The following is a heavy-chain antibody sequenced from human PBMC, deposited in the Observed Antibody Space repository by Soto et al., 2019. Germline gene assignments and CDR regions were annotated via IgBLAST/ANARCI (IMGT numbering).Heavy chain of an antibody. Sequence: QLPLQESGPGLVKPSETLSLTCSVSSASLSSSTYYWSWIRQPPGRGPEWIGSIYYSGNTYYKPALKSRVSISIATSRNQCSLKLTSVTAADTGVYYCASSSPFHYWGPGILVNVSS. CDR1: SASLSSSTYY. V-gene: IGHV4-39*01. J-gene: IGHJ4*02. CDR3: ASSSPFHY. D-gene: IGHD6-6*01. CDR2: IYYSGNT.